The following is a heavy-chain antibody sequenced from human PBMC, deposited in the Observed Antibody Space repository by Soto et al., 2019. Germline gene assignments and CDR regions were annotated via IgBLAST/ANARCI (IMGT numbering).Heavy chain of an antibody. J-gene: IGHJ6*02. CDR1: GYTFTNYG. Sequence: QVPLVQSGAEVKKPGASVKVSCQASGYTFTNYGITWVRQAPGQGLEWEGWISAYNGNTDYAQKLQGRVTMTTDTPTSTAYMELRSLRSDDMVVYYCAVRSLPPNYFYYGMDVWGQGTTVTVSS. D-gene: IGHD1-26*01. CDR3: AVRSLPPNYFYYGMDV. CDR2: ISAYNGNT. V-gene: IGHV1-18*03.